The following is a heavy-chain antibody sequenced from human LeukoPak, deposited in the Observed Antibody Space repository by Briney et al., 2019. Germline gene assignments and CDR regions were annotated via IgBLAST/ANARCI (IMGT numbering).Heavy chain of an antibody. D-gene: IGHD3-10*01. V-gene: IGHV3-13*01. CDR2: IGTAGDT. J-gene: IGHJ3*02. Sequence: GGALRLSCAASGFTFSSYDRHWVRQATGKGLEWVSAIGTAGDTYYPGSVKGRFTISRENAKNSLYLQMNSLRAGDTAVYYCAREGLGDASDIWGQGTMVTVSS. CDR1: GFTFSSYD. CDR3: AREGLGDASDI.